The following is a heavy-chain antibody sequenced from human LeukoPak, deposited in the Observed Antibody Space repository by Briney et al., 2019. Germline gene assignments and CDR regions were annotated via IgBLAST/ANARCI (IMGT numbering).Heavy chain of an antibody. J-gene: IGHJ1*01. CDR2: IRSRADGGTA. CDR1: GFTFSNYA. D-gene: IGHD3-3*01. V-gene: IGHV3-15*01. Sequence: GGSLRLSCAVSGFTFSNYAMTWVRQAPGKGLEWVGRIRSRADGGTAEYATAVEGRFTISRDDSTNTLYLHMSNVKTEDTAVYYCAKHIYGVVSIQQWGQGTLVTVSS. CDR3: AKHIYGVVSIQQ.